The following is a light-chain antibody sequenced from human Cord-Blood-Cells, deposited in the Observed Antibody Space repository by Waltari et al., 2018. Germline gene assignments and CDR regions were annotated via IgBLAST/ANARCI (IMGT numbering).Light chain of an antibody. V-gene: IGLV2-11*01. Sequence: QSALTQPRSVSGSPGQSVTIPCTGTSSAVGGYNHVSWYQQHPGKAPKLMIYDVSKRPSGVPDRFSGSKSGNTASLTISRLQAEDEADYYCCSYAGSYTWVFGGGTKLTVL. CDR3: CSYAGSYTWV. CDR1: SSAVGGYNH. CDR2: DVS. J-gene: IGLJ3*02.